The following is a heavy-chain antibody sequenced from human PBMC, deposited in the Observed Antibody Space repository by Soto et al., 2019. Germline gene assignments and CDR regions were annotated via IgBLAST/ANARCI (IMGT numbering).Heavy chain of an antibody. J-gene: IGHJ4*02. CDR3: ARGSDYYDSSIQESD. Sequence: QVQLQQWGAGLLKPSETLSLTCAVYGGSFRGYYWSGIRQPPGKGLEWIGEINHSGSTNYNPSLKSRVTISVDTSKNQFSLKLSSVTAADTAVYYCARGSDYYDSSIQESDWGQGTLVTVSS. V-gene: IGHV4-34*01. CDR2: INHSGST. CDR1: GGSFRGYY. D-gene: IGHD3-22*01.